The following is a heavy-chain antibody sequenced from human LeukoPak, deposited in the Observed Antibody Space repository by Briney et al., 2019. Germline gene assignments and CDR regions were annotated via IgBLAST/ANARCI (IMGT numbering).Heavy chain of an antibody. J-gene: IGHJ4*02. CDR1: GYTFTSYH. V-gene: IGHV1-8*03. Sequence: ASVMVSCKASGYTFTSYHINWVRQASGQGLEWMGWMNPNSGDSGYAQKFQGRVTITRNTAITTAYMELRSLRSEDTAVYFCARTTSLTASGYDYWGQGTLVTASS. CDR2: MNPNSGDS. D-gene: IGHD4-17*01. CDR3: ARTTSLTASGYDY.